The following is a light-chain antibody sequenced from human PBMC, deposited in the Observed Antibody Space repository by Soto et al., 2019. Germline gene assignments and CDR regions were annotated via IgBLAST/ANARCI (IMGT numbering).Light chain of an antibody. V-gene: IGKV3-11*01. CDR3: QQRSGWPLT. CDR1: QGVGRI. Sequence: EIVLTQSPATLSLSPGERAALSCRASQGVGRILAWYQQKPGQAPRLLIYDASNRATGIPARFSGSGSETDFTLVIDNLEPEDFAVYYCQQRSGWPLTFGGGTKVEIK. CDR2: DAS. J-gene: IGKJ4*01.